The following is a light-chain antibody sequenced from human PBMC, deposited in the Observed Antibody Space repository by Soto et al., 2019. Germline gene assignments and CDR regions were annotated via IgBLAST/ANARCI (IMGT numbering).Light chain of an antibody. CDR3: QQYDKWPQFT. Sequence: DIVMTQSPATLSVSPGEITTLSCSASRSVTTSLALYQQKPGQAPRLLIYGASTRATGIPARFSGSGSGTDFTLTISSLQSEDFAVYYCQQYDKWPQFTFGQGTKVDIK. CDR1: RSVTTS. J-gene: IGKJ2*01. V-gene: IGKV3-15*01. CDR2: GAS.